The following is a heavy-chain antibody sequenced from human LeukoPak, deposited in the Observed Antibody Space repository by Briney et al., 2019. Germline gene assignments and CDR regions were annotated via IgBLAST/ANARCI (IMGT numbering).Heavy chain of an antibody. J-gene: IGHJ3*02. Sequence: PSETLSLTCAVSGASISSGSYSWSWIRQPPGKGLEWIGYIYHSGSTYDNPSLSSRVTISVDRSKNQFSLKLSSVTAADTAVYYCARSGYSTVGSFDIWGQGTMVTVSS. V-gene: IGHV4-30-2*01. CDR1: GASISSGSYS. CDR3: ARSGYSTVGSFDI. CDR2: IYHSGST. D-gene: IGHD3/OR15-3a*01.